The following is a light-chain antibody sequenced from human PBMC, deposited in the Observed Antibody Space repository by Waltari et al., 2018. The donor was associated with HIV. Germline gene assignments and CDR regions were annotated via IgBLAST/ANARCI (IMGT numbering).Light chain of an antibody. CDR1: SSNIGAGFD. V-gene: IGLV1-40*01. Sequence: QSVLTQPPSVSGAPGQRVTISCTGSSSNIGAGFDVHWYQQLPGTPPQLLIYYNTNRPSGVPDRFSGSRSGSSASLAITGLQAEDDAEYYCQSFDSSLSGYVFGTGTKVTVL. CDR3: QSFDSSLSGYV. CDR2: YNT. J-gene: IGLJ1*01.